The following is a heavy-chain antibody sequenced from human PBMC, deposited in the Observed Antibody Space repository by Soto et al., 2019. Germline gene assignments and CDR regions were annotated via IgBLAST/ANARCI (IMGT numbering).Heavy chain of an antibody. CDR1: GGSISSGDYY. V-gene: IGHV4-30-4*01. CDR2: IYYSGST. CDR3: ARETTVFAFDI. Sequence: PSETLSLTCTVSGGSISSGDYYWSWIRQPPGKGLEWIGYIYYSGSTYYNPSLKSRVTISVDTSKNQFSLKLSSVTAADTAVYYCARETTVFAFDIWGQGTMVTVSS. D-gene: IGHD4-17*01. J-gene: IGHJ3*02.